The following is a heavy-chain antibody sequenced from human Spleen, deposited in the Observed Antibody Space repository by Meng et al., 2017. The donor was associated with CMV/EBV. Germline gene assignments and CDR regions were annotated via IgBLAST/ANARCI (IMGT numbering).Heavy chain of an antibody. CDR1: GYSFNSYG. V-gene: IGHV1-18*01. CDR3: ARPDLSLGGYAMDV. D-gene: IGHD1-26*01. Sequence: ASVKVSCKASGYSFNSYGINWARQAPGQGPEWMGWISGYNGKTKYAQKFQGRVTMTGDTSTSTFYMALRSLTSGDTAVYYCARPDLSLGGYAMDVWGQGTTVTVSS. J-gene: IGHJ6*02. CDR2: ISGYNGKT.